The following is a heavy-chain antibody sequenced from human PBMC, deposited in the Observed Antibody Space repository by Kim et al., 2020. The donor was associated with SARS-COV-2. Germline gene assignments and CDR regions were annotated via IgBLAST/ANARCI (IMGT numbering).Heavy chain of an antibody. V-gene: IGHV3-23*01. J-gene: IGHJ4*02. Sequence: LSLTCAASGFTFSSYSMSWVRQAPGKGLEWVSAISGSGGSTYYADSVKGRFTISRDNSKNTLYLQMNSLRAEDTAVYYWAKTPYWSNYAKFDYWGQGTLVTVS. CDR2: ISGSGGST. D-gene: IGHD4-4*01. CDR1: GFTFSSYS. CDR3: AKTPYWSNYAKFDY.